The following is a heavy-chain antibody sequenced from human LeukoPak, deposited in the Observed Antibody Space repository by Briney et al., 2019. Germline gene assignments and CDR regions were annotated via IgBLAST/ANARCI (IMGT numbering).Heavy chain of an antibody. D-gene: IGHD3-10*01. CDR2: IIPIFGAP. CDR1: GGTFNTYG. V-gene: IGHV1-69*05. J-gene: IGHJ4*02. Sequence: GASVKVSCKASGGTFNTYGLSWVRQAPGRGLEWLAMIIPIFGAPNCAQKFQGRVTITTDESASTAYMELSSLTSDDSAVYYCARARGGPAYYFDYWGQGTLVTVSS. CDR3: ARARGGPAYYFDY.